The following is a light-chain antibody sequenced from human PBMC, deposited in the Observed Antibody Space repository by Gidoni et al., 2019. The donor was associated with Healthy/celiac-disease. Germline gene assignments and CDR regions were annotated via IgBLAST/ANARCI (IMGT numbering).Light chain of an antibody. Sequence: EIVLTQSPATLSLSPGERATLSCRASQSVSSYLAWYQQKPGQAPRLLIYDASNRATGLPARFSGSGSGTDFTFTISSLEPEDFAVYYCQQRSNWPPITFGQGTRLEIK. CDR2: DAS. CDR1: QSVSSY. J-gene: IGKJ5*01. V-gene: IGKV3-11*01. CDR3: QQRSNWPPIT.